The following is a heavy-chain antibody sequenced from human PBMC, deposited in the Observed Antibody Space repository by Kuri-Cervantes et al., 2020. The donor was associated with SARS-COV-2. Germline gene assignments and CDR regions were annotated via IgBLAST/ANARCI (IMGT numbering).Heavy chain of an antibody. J-gene: IGHJ4*02. Sequence: LSLTCAASGFTFSSYGMHWVRQAPGKGLEWVAVISYDGSNKYYADSVKGRFTISRDNSKNTLYLQMNSLRAEDTAVYYCAKDQSARYYDSSGLFDYWGQGTLVTVSS. V-gene: IGHV3-30*18. CDR1: GFTFSSYG. CDR2: ISYDGSNK. D-gene: IGHD3-22*01. CDR3: AKDQSARYYDSSGLFDY.